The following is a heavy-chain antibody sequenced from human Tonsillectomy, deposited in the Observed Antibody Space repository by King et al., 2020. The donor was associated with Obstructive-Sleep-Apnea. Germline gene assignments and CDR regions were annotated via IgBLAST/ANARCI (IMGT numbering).Heavy chain of an antibody. CDR1: GFIVSNNY. J-gene: IGHJ4*02. V-gene: IGHV3-66*01. Sequence: VQLVESGGGLVQPGGSLRLSCEASGFIVSNNYMSWVRQAPGKGLEWVSLIYGGGDTYYADSVKGRFTISRDNPKNTLFLQMTSLRFEDTAVYYCARDPGYSSGWFPFFDYWGQGTLVTVSS. CDR3: ARDPGYSSGWFPFFDY. D-gene: IGHD6-19*01. CDR2: IYGGGDT.